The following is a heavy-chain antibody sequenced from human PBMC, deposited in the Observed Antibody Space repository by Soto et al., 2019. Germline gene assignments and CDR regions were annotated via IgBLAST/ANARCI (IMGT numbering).Heavy chain of an antibody. V-gene: IGHV1-46*03. CDR3: ASKPRDYDILTGGGDYFDY. D-gene: IGHD3-9*01. CDR1: GYTFTSYY. Sequence: ASVKVSCKASGYTFTSYYMHWVRQAPGQGLEWMGIINPSGGSTSYAQKFQGRVTMTRDTSTSTVYMELSSLRSEDTAVYYCASKPRDYDILTGGGDYFDYWGRG. CDR2: INPSGGST. J-gene: IGHJ4*01.